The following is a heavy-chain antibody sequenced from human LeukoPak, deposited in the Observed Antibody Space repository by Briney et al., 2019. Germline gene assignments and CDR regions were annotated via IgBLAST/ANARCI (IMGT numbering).Heavy chain of an antibody. CDR3: AVANDYGGSTGGY. Sequence: SVKVSCKASGGTFSSYAISWVRQAPGQGLEWMGRIIPIFGIANYAQKFQGRVTITADKSTSTAYMELSSLRSEDTAVYYCAVANDYGGSTGGYWGQGTLVTVSS. CDR2: IIPIFGIA. CDR1: GGTFSSYA. V-gene: IGHV1-69*04. D-gene: IGHD4-23*01. J-gene: IGHJ4*02.